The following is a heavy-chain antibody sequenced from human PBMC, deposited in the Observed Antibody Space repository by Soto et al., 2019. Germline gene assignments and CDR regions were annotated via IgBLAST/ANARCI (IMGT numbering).Heavy chain of an antibody. CDR3: AKTGLEWELDY. CDR2: ISSSGISK. V-gene: IGHV3-23*01. D-gene: IGHD3-3*01. Sequence: EVHLLESGGGLVQPGGSLRLSCAASGFTFSSHDMSWVRQAPGKGLQWISSISSSGISKYYADSVKGRFTISRDDSKNTLYLQMNSLRADDTAVYYCAKTGLEWELDYWGQGTLVTVSS. J-gene: IGHJ4*02. CDR1: GFTFSSHD.